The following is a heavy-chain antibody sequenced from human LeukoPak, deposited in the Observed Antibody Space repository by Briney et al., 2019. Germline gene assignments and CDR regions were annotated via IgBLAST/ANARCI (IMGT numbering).Heavy chain of an antibody. V-gene: IGHV3-9*01. CDR3: ARESVLLWFGELFDY. CDR1: GFTFDDYA. CDR2: ISWNSGSI. D-gene: IGHD3-10*01. Sequence: GGSLRLSCAASGFTFDDYAMHWVRQAPGKGLEWVSGISWNSGSIGYADSVKGRFTISRDNAKNSLYLQMNSLRAEDTAVYYCARESVLLWFGELFDYWGQGTLVTVSS. J-gene: IGHJ4*02.